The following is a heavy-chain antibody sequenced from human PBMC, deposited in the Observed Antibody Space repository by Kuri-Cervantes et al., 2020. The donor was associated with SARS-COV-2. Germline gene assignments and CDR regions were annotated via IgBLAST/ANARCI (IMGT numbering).Heavy chain of an antibody. CDR2: INPNSGGT. Sequence: ASVKVSCKASGYTFTGYYMHWVRQAPGQGLEWMGWINPNSGGTNYAQKFQGRVTMTRDTSISTAYMELSRLRSDDTAVYYCARGGRRYSSSQNKHNWFDPGSQGTLVTVSS. CDR1: GYTFTGYY. J-gene: IGHJ5*02. D-gene: IGHD6-6*01. V-gene: IGHV1-2*02. CDR3: ARGGRRYSSSQNKHNWFDP.